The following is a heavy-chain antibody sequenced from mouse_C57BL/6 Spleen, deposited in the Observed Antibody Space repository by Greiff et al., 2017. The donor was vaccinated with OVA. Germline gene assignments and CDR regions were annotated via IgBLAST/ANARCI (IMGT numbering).Heavy chain of an antibody. Sequence: QVQLQQPGAELVKPGASVKLSCKASGYTFTSYWMHWVKQRPGQGLEWIGMIHPNSGSTNYNEKFKSKATLTVDKSSSTAYMQLSSLTSEDSAVYYCARWDSSGRFAYWGQGTLVTVSA. J-gene: IGHJ3*01. CDR3: ARWDSSGRFAY. CDR2: IHPNSGST. CDR1: GYTFTSYW. V-gene: IGHV1-64*01. D-gene: IGHD3-2*02.